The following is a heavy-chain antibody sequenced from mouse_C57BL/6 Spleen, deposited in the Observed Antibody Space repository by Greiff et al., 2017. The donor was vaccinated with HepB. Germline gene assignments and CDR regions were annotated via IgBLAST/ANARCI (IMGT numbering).Heavy chain of an antibody. CDR1: GYTFTSYW. CDR2: INPSNGGT. Sequence: QVQLQQPGPELVKPGASVKLSCKASGYTFTSYWMHWVKQRPGQGLEWIGNINPSNGGTNYNEKFKSKATLTVDKSSSTAYMQLSSLTSEDSAVYYCAGVTASYYSNSWFAYWGQGTLVTVSA. V-gene: IGHV1-53*01. D-gene: IGHD2-5*01. J-gene: IGHJ3*01. CDR3: AGVTASYYSNSWFAY.